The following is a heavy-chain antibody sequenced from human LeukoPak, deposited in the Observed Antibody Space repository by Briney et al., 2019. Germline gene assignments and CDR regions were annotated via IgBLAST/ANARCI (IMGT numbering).Heavy chain of an antibody. CDR1: GGSISSDSYY. J-gene: IGHJ5*02. Sequence: SETLSLTCTVSGGSISSDSYYWAWIRQPPGKGLEWIASIYYSGSTNYNPSLKSRVTISVDTSKNQFSLKLSSVTAADTAVYYCARVLYSSGSSPWGQGTLVTVSS. D-gene: IGHD6-19*01. V-gene: IGHV4-39*07. CDR2: IYYSGST. CDR3: ARVLYSSGSSP.